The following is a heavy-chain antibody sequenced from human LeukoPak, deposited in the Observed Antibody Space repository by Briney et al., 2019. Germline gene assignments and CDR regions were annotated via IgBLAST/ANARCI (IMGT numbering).Heavy chain of an antibody. V-gene: IGHV3-48*02. CDR1: GFTFSSYS. CDR3: ASLRGGDCSLINFDS. CDR2: ISSSSSTI. Sequence: PGGSLRLSCAASGFTFSSYSMNWVRQAPGKGREWVSYISSSSSTISYADSVKGRFTISRDNAENSLYLQMNSLRDEDTAVYYCASLRGGDCSLINFDSGGQGTMVTVSS. J-gene: IGHJ3*02. D-gene: IGHD2-21*01.